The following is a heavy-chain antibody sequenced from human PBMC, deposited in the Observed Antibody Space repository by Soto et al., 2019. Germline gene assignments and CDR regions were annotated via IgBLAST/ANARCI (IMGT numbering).Heavy chain of an antibody. Sequence: QVQLQQWGAGLLKPSETLSLTCAVSGGSFSGYIWSWVRQSPGKGLQWIGQINHSGSANYNPSLKSRVTISLHTSYSQFFLELSSVTAADTAVYYCARGLISDSPYSGGWYYFDYWGQGTLVTVSS. CDR2: INHSGSA. J-gene: IGHJ4*02. D-gene: IGHD2-15*01. CDR3: ARGLISDSPYSGGWYYFDY. V-gene: IGHV4-34*01. CDR1: GGSFSGYI.